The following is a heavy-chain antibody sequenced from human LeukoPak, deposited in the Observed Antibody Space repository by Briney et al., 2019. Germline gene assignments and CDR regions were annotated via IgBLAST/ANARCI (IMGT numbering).Heavy chain of an antibody. CDR2: VNLQGST. V-gene: IGHV4-4*02. CDR1: GGSISNTNW. CDR3: AREGGPYRPLDY. J-gene: IGHJ4*02. Sequence: PSETLSLTCGVSGGSISNTNWWTWVRQPPGKGLGWIGEVNLQGSTNYNPSRKSRVAISVDKSENHISLKLTSVTAADTAVYYCAREGGPYRPLDYSGQGTLVTVAS.